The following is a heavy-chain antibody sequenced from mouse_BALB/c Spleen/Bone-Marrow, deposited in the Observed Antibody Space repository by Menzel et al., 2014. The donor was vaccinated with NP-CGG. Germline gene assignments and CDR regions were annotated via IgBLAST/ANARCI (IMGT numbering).Heavy chain of an antibody. D-gene: IGHD2-3*01. V-gene: IGHV5-6-3*01. CDR1: GFTFSSCG. CDR2: INSNGGST. Sequence: EVKLVESGGGLVQPGGSLKLSCAASGFTFSSCGMSWVRQTPDKRLELVATINSNGGSTYYPDSVEGRFTISRDNAKNTLYLQMSSLKSEDTAMYYCARDGYYVFYAMDYWGQGTSVTVSS. J-gene: IGHJ4*01. CDR3: ARDGYYVFYAMDY.